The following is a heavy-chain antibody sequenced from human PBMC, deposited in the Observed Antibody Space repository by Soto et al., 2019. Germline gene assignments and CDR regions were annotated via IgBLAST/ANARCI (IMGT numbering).Heavy chain of an antibody. CDR2: INAGNGNT. V-gene: IGHV1-3*01. CDR1: GYTFTSYA. J-gene: IGHJ3*02. Sequence: ASVKVSCKASGYTFTSYAMHWVRQAPGQRLEWMGWINAGNGNTKYSQKFQGRVTITRDTSASTAYMELSSLRSEDTAVYYCAREGDSGSYPDAFDIWGQGTMVTVSS. CDR3: AREGDSGSYPDAFDI. D-gene: IGHD1-26*01.